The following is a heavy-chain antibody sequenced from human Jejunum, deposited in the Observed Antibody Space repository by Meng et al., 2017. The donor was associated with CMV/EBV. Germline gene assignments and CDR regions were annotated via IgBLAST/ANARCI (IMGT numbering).Heavy chain of an antibody. CDR2: ITSSGDRM. D-gene: IGHD3-10*01. J-gene: IGHJ3*01. Sequence: FHFDEHAMRWIRKTPGKGLEWVSGITSSGDRMAYGDSVKGRFTISRDNAKKSLFLQMNSLRTDDMALYYCAKGDGSYYESAFDVWGQGTMVTVSS. V-gene: IGHV3-9*03. CDR1: FHFDEHA. CDR3: AKGDGSYYESAFDV.